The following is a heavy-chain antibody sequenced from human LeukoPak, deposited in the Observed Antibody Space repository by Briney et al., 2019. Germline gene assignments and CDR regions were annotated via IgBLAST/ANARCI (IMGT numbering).Heavy chain of an antibody. V-gene: IGHV3-48*02. J-gene: IGHJ4*02. CDR1: GFTFSSYS. D-gene: IGHD3-10*01. Sequence: PGGSLRLSCAASGFTFSSYSMNWVRQAPGKGLEWVSYISSSSSTIYYADSVKGRFTTSRDNAKNSLYLQMNSLRDEDTAVYYCARVPYGSGSYYPDYWGQGTLVTVSS. CDR3: ARVPYGSGSYYPDY. CDR2: ISSSSSTI.